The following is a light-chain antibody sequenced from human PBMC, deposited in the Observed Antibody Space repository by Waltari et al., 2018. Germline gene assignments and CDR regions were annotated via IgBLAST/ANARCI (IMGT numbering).Light chain of an antibody. J-gene: IGKJ4*01. Sequence: EIVMTQSPGTLSVSTGEGATLPCRASQSVSSNVAWYQQRPGQAPRLLIFGASTRATGIPARFSGSESGTEFTLTISSLQSEDSAVYFCQQYTTLPLTFGGGTKVEI. CDR3: QQYTTLPLT. CDR2: GAS. CDR1: QSVSSN. V-gene: IGKV3-15*01.